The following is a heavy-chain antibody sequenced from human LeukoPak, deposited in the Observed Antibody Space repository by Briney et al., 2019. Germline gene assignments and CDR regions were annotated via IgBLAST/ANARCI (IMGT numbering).Heavy chain of an antibody. J-gene: IGHJ4*02. CDR1: GFSFSNYV. Sequence: GGSLRLSCAASGFSFSNYVMSWVRQAPGKGLEWVSGISGSGDSTYYADSVKGRFTISRDNSKNTLYLQMNSLRVEDTAAYYCAKVRAPSGWFNSDYWGQGTLVTVSS. CDR3: AKVRAPSGWFNSDY. V-gene: IGHV3-23*01. D-gene: IGHD6-19*01. CDR2: ISGSGDST.